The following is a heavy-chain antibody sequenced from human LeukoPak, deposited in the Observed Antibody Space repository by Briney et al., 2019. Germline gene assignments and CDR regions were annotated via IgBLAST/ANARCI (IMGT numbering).Heavy chain of an antibody. CDR1: GDSVSSNSAA. Sequence: SQTLSLTCAIPGDSVSSNSAAWTWIRQSPSRGLEWLGRTYYRSKWYNDYEVSVQSRITINPDTSKNQFSLQLNSVTPEDTAVYYCARGRVTTIANYYYYYIDVWGKGTMVTVSS. CDR2: TYYRSKWYN. CDR3: ARGRVTTIANYYYYYIDV. D-gene: IGHD4-17*01. V-gene: IGHV6-1*01. J-gene: IGHJ6*03.